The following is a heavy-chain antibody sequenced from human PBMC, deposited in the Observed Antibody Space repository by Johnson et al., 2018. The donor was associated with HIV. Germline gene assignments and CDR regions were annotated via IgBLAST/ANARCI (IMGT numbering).Heavy chain of an antibody. Sequence: VQLVESGGGVVQPGGSLRLSCAASGFTFSSYWMSWVRQAPGKGLEWVANIKQDGSEKYYVDSVKGRFTISRDNAKNSLDLQMNSLRAEDTALYYCASVLGRGYSGYDKNYDAFDIWGQGTMVTVSS. J-gene: IGHJ3*02. CDR1: GFTFSSYW. V-gene: IGHV3-7*05. CDR2: IKQDGSEK. CDR3: ASVLGRGYSGYDKNYDAFDI. D-gene: IGHD5-12*01.